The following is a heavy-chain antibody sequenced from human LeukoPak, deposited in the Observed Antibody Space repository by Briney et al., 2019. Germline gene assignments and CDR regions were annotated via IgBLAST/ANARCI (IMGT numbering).Heavy chain of an antibody. CDR1: GFTFSSYW. CDR3: ARDHGSGWFLWYFDY. Sequence: GGSLRLSCAASGFTFSSYWMSWVRQAPGKGLEWVSNIKQDGSEKYYVDSVEGRFTISRDNAKNSLYLQMNSLRAEDTAVYYCARDHGSGWFLWYFDYWGQGTLVTVSS. CDR2: IKQDGSEK. V-gene: IGHV3-7*01. J-gene: IGHJ4*02. D-gene: IGHD6-19*01.